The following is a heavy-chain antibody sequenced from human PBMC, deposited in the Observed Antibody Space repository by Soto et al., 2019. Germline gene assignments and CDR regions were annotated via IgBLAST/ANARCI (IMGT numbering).Heavy chain of an antibody. CDR3: ARGRYCLTGRCFPNWFDS. Sequence: SETLSLTCSVSGDSISTVDYFWAWIRQPPGQALEYIGYIYKSATTYYNPSFESRVAISLDASKSQFSLNVTSVTAADTAVYFCARGRYCLTGRCFPNWFDSWGQGTLVTVSS. J-gene: IGHJ5*01. CDR1: GDSISTVDYF. CDR2: IYKSATT. V-gene: IGHV4-30-4*01. D-gene: IGHD2-15*01.